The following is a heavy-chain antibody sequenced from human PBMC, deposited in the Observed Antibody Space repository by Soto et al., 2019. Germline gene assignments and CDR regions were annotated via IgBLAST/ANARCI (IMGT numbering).Heavy chain of an antibody. J-gene: IGHJ5*02. CDR3: VRDRYSSSGWFDP. Sequence: SQTLSLTCAISGDSVSSYSAAWNWIRQSPSGGLEWLGRAYYRSRFFSDYAESVKSRIIINPDTSKNQFSLQLKSVTPEDTAVYYCVRDRYSSSGWFDPWGQGTPVTVSS. V-gene: IGHV6-1*01. CDR2: AYYRSRFFS. D-gene: IGHD3-10*01. CDR1: GDSVSSYSAA.